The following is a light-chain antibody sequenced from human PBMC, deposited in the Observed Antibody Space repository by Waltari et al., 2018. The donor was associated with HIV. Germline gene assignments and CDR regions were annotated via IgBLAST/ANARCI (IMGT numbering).Light chain of an antibody. Sequence: DIVMTQSPLSLPVTPGEPASISCRPSQSLLHSNGYNYLDWYLQKPGQSPQLLIYLGSNRATGVPHRFSGSGSGTDFTLKVSRVEAEDVGIYYCMQTLQTPITFGQGTRLEIK. CDR3: MQTLQTPIT. CDR2: LGS. CDR1: QSLLHSNGYNY. J-gene: IGKJ5*01. V-gene: IGKV2-28*01.